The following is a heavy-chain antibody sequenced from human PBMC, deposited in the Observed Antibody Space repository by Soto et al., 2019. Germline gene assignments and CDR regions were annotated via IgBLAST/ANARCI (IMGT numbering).Heavy chain of an antibody. J-gene: IGHJ4*02. CDR1: GSRFSNYV. V-gene: IGHV1-69*06. D-gene: IGHD2-2*02. CDR3: AREGRGKKAGYNGLVSLGY. Sequence: SVKVSCKVSGSRFSNYVISWVRQAPGHGLEWLGRIIPIFNSTKYAQNFQGRVTITADKSTSTASLELSSLRSDDTAVYYCAREGRGKKAGYNGLVSLGYWGQGTLVTVSS. CDR2: IIPIFNST.